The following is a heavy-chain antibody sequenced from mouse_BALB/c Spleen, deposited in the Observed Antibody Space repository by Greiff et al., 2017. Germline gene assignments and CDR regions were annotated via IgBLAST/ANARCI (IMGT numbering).Heavy chain of an antibody. V-gene: IGHV5-6-5*01. Sequence: EVQLVESGGGLVKPGGSLKLSCAASGFTFSSYAMSWVRQTPEKRLEWVASISSGGSTYYPDSVKGRFTISRDNARNILYLQMSSLRSEDTAMYYCARGKDGWYAMDYWGQETSVTVSS. CDR1: GFTFSSYA. CDR3: ARGKDGWYAMDY. D-gene: IGHD2-3*01. CDR2: ISSGGST. J-gene: IGHJ4*01.